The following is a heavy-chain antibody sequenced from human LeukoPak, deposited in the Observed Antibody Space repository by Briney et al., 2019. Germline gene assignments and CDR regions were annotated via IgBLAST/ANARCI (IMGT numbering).Heavy chain of an antibody. CDR2: IIPIFGTA. D-gene: IGHD5-24*01. Sequence: SVTVSCKASGGTFSSYAISWVRQAPGQGLEWMGGIIPIFGTANYAQKFQGRVTITTDESTSTAYMELSSLRSEDTAVYYCARGRWLQPWGYFDYWGQGTLVTVSS. CDR1: GGTFSSYA. CDR3: ARGRWLQPWGYFDY. V-gene: IGHV1-69*05. J-gene: IGHJ4*02.